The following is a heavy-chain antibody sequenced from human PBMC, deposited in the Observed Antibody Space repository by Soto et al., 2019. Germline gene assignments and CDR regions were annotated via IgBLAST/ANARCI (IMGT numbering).Heavy chain of an antibody. J-gene: IGHJ6*02. CDR1: GGSISSGGYS. Sequence: QLQLQESGSGLVKPSQNLSLTCAVSGGSISSGGYSWSWIRQPPGKGLEWIGHIYHSGSTYYHPSLKSRVTISVNRSKNQFSLKLSSVTAADTAVYYCARALTGTMTHYYYGMDVWGQGTTVTVSS. D-gene: IGHD1-7*01. CDR3: ARALTGTMTHYYYGMDV. CDR2: IYHSGST. V-gene: IGHV4-30-2*01.